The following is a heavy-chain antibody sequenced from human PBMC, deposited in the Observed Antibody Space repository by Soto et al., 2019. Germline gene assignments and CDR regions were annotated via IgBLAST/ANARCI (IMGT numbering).Heavy chain of an antibody. V-gene: IGHV3-30-3*01. CDR2: ISYDGSNK. CDR1: GFTFSSYA. D-gene: IGHD2-2*01. CDR3: ARDKAPLIVVVPAAMRVDYYYGMDG. J-gene: IGHJ6*02. Sequence: GGSLRLSCAASGFTFSSYAMHWVRQAPGKGLEWVAVISYDGSNKYYADSVKGRFTISRDNSNNTLYLQMNSLRAEDTAVYYCARDKAPLIVVVPAAMRVDYYYGMDGWGQGTTVTVSS.